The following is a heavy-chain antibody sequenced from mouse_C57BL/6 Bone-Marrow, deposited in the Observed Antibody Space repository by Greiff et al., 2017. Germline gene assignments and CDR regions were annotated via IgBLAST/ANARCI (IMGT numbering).Heavy chain of an antibody. Sequence: VQLKESGAELVRPGASVKLSCTASGFNIKDDYMHWVKQRPDQGLEWIGWIDPENGDTEYASKFQGKATITADTSSNTAYLQLSSLTSEDTAVYYCTTGYYYGSKDWYFDVWGTGTTVTVSS. CDR2: IDPENGDT. CDR3: TTGYYYGSKDWYFDV. D-gene: IGHD1-1*01. V-gene: IGHV14-4*01. J-gene: IGHJ1*03. CDR1: GFNIKDDY.